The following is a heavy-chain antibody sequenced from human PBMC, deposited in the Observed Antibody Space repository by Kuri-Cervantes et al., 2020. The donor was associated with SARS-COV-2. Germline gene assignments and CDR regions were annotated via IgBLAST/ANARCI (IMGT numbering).Heavy chain of an antibody. Sequence: GGSLRLSCAASGFTFSSYSMNWVRQAPGKGLEWVSSISSSSSYIYYADSVKGRFTISRDNAKNSLYLQMNSLKTEDTAVYYCTTDSYGYDKYYYYYMDVWGKGTTVTVSS. CDR1: GFTFSSYS. J-gene: IGHJ6*03. V-gene: IGHV3-21*03. CDR3: TTDSYGYDKYYYYYMDV. CDR2: ISSSSSYI. D-gene: IGHD5-18*01.